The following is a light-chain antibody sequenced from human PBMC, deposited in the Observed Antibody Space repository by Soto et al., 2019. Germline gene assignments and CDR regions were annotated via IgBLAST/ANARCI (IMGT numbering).Light chain of an antibody. Sequence: QAVVTQPPSVYGAPGQRVTIACTRSSSNIGAGYDVHWYQQLPGTAPKLLIYGNSNRPSGVPDRFSGSKSGTSASLAITGLQAEDEADYYCQSYDSSLSGSIFGGGTQLTVL. CDR2: GNS. V-gene: IGLV1-40*01. J-gene: IGLJ2*01. CDR1: SSNIGAGYD. CDR3: QSYDSSLSGSI.